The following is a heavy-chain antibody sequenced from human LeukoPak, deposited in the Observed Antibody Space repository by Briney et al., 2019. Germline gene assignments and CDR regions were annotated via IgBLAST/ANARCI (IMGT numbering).Heavy chain of an antibody. CDR1: GFTFSSYA. J-gene: IGHJ5*02. Sequence: GGSLRLSCAASGFTFSSYAMSWVRQAPGKGLEWVSAISGSGGSTYYADSVKGRFTISRDNSKNTLYLQMNSLRAEDTAVYYCAKDVVQYDFWSGFWFDPWGQGTLVTVS. CDR2: ISGSGGST. D-gene: IGHD3-3*01. CDR3: AKDVVQYDFWSGFWFDP. V-gene: IGHV3-23*01.